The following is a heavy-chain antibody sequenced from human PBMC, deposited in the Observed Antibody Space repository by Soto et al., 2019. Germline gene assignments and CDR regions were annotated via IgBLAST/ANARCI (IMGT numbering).Heavy chain of an antibody. CDR3: AGGRGRQQLVMSYYYGMDV. Sequence: SETLSLTCAVYGGSFSGYYWSWIRQPPGKGLEWIGEINHSGSTNYNPSLKSRFTISVDTSKNQFSLNLSSVTAADTAVYYCAGGRGRQQLVMSYYYGMDVWGQGTTVTVSS. D-gene: IGHD6-13*01. V-gene: IGHV4-34*01. J-gene: IGHJ6*02. CDR1: GGSFSGYY. CDR2: INHSGST.